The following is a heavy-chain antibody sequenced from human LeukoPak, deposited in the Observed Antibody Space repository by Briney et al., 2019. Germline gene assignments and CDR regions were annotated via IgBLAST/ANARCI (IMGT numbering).Heavy chain of an antibody. V-gene: IGHV3-53*01. CDR1: GFTFSNTY. J-gene: IGHJ4*02. D-gene: IGHD5-24*01. CDR3: ARTFVSGDGYKVGYFDY. Sequence: GGSLRLSCAASGFTFSNTYMSWVRQAPGKGLEWVSLIYPSGNIYYADSVKGRFTISRDNSKNTLFLQMNSLRAEDTAIYYCARTFVSGDGYKVGYFDYWGQGTLVTVSS. CDR2: IYPSGNI.